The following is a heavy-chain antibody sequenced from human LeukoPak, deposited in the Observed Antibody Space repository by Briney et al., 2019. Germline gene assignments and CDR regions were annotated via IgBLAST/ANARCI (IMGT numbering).Heavy chain of an antibody. CDR1: GFTLSSYA. D-gene: IGHD2-21*01. J-gene: IGHJ4*02. CDR3: AKAPVTTCSGAYCYPFDY. Sequence: GRSLRLSCAASGFTLSSYAMSWVLQAPGKGLEWVSAISVSGNTYHADSVKGRFTISRDSSKNTLYLQMNRLRAEDAAVYYCAKAPVTTCSGAYCYPFDYWGQGTLVTVSS. V-gene: IGHV3-23*01. CDR2: ISVSGNT.